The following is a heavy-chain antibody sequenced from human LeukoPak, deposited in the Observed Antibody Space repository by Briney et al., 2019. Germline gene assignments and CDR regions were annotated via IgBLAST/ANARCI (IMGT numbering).Heavy chain of an antibody. V-gene: IGHV4-59*01. CDR1: GGSISSYY. D-gene: IGHD3-9*01. J-gene: IGHJ6*03. CDR3: ARAGDILTGLKPFYMDV. Sequence: SSETLSLTCTVSGGSISSYYWSWIRQPPGKGLEWIGYIYYSGSTNYNPSLKSRVTISVDTSKNQFSLKLSSVTAADTAVYYCARAGDILTGLKPFYMDVWGKGTTVTVSS. CDR2: IYYSGST.